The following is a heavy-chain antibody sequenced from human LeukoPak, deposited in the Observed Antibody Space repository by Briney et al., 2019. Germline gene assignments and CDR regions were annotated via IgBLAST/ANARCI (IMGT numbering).Heavy chain of an antibody. CDR2: ISWNSGSI. D-gene: IGHD4-23*01. V-gene: IGHV3-9*01. Sequence: GGSLRLSCAASGFTFDDYATHWVRQAPGKGLEWVSGISWNSGSIGYADSVKGRFTISRDIAKNSLYLQMNSLRVEDTALYYCAKGFYGGNPNYFDYWGQGTLVTVSS. CDR1: GFTFDDYA. CDR3: AKGFYGGNPNYFDY. J-gene: IGHJ4*02.